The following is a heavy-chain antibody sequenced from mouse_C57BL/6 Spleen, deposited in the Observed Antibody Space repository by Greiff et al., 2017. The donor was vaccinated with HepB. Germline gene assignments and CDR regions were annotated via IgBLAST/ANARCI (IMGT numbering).Heavy chain of an antibody. J-gene: IGHJ1*03. D-gene: IGHD2-4*01. Sequence: EVQRVESGEGLVKPGGSLKLSCAASGFTFSSYAMSWVRQTPEKRLEWVAYISSGGDYIYYADTVKGRFTISRDNARNTLYLQMSSLKSEDTAMYYCTREAYYYEYDGYFDVWGTGTTVTVSS. V-gene: IGHV5-9-1*02. CDR2: ISSGGDYI. CDR3: TREAYYYEYDGYFDV. CDR1: GFTFSSYA.